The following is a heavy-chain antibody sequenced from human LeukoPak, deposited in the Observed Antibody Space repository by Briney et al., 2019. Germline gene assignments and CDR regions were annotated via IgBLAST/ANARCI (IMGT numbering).Heavy chain of an antibody. J-gene: IGHJ4*02. V-gene: IGHV1-2*02. CDR1: GYTFTGYY. D-gene: IGHD3-22*01. CDR3: ARSRRYDSSGYYPV. CDR2: INPNSGGT. Sequence: ASVKVSCKASGYTFTGYYVHWVRQAPGQGLEWMGWINPNSGGTNYAQRFQGRVTMTRDTSISTAYMELSRLRSDDTAVYYCARSRRYDSSGYYPVWGQGTLVTVSS.